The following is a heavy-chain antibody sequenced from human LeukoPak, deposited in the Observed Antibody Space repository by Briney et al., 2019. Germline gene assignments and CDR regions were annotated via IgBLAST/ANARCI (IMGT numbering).Heavy chain of an antibody. J-gene: IGHJ4*02. Sequence: PSETLSLTCTVSGGSISSSGYYWGWIRQPPGKGLEWIGSIDFSGSSYYNPSLKTRVTISVDTSKNQFSLKMNSVTAADTAVYYCARHSRTVVTTGPLNYWGQGTLVTVSP. D-gene: IGHD4-23*01. CDR3: ARHSRTVVTTGPLNY. CDR2: IDFSGSS. V-gene: IGHV4-39*01. CDR1: GGSISSSGYY.